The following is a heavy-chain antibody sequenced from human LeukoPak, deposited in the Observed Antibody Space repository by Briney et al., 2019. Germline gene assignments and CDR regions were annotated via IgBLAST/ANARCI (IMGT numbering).Heavy chain of an antibody. CDR3: ARESPHTFYLDY. J-gene: IGHJ4*02. V-gene: IGHV1-46*01. CDR2: IKDSGTT. Sequence: ASVKVSCKASGYSFTTYHIHWVRQAPGQGLEWMGIIKDSGTTIYPQKFQGRVTMTRDTSTSTVYMEVSSLRSEGTAVYYCARESPHTFYLDYWGQGTLVTVSS. D-gene: IGHD3-16*01. CDR1: GYSFTTYH.